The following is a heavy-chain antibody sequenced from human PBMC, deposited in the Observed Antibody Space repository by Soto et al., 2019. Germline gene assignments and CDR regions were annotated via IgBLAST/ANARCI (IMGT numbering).Heavy chain of an antibody. J-gene: IGHJ2*01. CDR3: AREIIPLTTDWYFDL. Sequence: QVQLQESGPGLVKPSQTLSLTCTASGGSISGGVYYWSWIRQPPGKGLEWIGYIFDSGSTYYNPSLKSRVTISVDTSKNQFSLRLSSVTAADTAVYYCAREIIPLTTDWYFDLWGRGTLVTVSS. CDR1: GGSISGGVYY. CDR2: IFDSGST. D-gene: IGHD4-17*01. V-gene: IGHV4-30-4*01.